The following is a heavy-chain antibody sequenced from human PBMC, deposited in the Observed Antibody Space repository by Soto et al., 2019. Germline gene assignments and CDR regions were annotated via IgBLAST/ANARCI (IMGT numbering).Heavy chain of an antibody. Sequence: PSETLSLTCTVSGGSISSGGYYWSWIRQHPGKGLEWIGYIYYSGSTYYNPSLKSRVTISVDTSKNQFSLKLSSVTAADTAVYYCASQEQQLAPFDYWGQGTLVTVSS. V-gene: IGHV4-31*03. J-gene: IGHJ4*02. D-gene: IGHD6-13*01. CDR2: IYYSGST. CDR1: GGSISSGGYY. CDR3: ASQEQQLAPFDY.